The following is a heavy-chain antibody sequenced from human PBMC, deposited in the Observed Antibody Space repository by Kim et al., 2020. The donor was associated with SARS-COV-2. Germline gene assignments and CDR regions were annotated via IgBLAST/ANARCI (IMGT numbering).Heavy chain of an antibody. CDR1: GYSFTSYW. CDR2: IDPSDSYT. J-gene: IGHJ4*02. CDR3: ARQEAARRDY. Sequence: GESLKISCKGSGYSFTSYWISWVRQMPGKGLEWMGSIDPSDSYTNYSPSFQGHVTISADKSISTAYLQWSSLKASDTAMYYCARQEAARRDYWGQGTLVTVSS. D-gene: IGHD6-6*01. V-gene: IGHV5-10-1*01.